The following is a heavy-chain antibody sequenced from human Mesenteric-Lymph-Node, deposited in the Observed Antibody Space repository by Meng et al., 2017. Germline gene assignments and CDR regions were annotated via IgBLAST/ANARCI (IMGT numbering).Heavy chain of an antibody. V-gene: IGHV2-5*02. Sequence: QITLKESGPTLVKPPQTLTLTCTCSGFSLSTSEVGVGWIRQPPGKALEWLAVIYWDDDKRYSPSLKSRLTITKDTSKNQVVLTLTNMDPVDTATYYCALFTRSWFDPWGQGTLVTVSS. CDR2: IYWDDDK. CDR1: GFSLSTSEVG. D-gene: IGHD2-2*01. J-gene: IGHJ5*02. CDR3: ALFTRSWFDP.